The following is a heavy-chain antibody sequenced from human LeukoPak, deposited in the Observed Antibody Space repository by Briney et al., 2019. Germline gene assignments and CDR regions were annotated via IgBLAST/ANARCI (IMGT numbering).Heavy chain of an antibody. J-gene: IGHJ4*02. CDR3: AREGIWFGEHLIDY. D-gene: IGHD3-10*01. V-gene: IGHV3-53*01. CDR1: GFTVGSNY. Sequence: GGSLRLSCAASGFTVGSNYMSWVRQAPGKGLEWVSVIYSGGSTYYADSVKGRFTISRDNSKNTLYLQMNSLRAEDTAVYYCAREGIWFGEHLIDYWGQGTLVTVSS. CDR2: IYSGGST.